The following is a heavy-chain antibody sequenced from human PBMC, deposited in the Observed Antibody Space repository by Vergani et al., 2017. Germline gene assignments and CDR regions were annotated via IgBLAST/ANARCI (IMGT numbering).Heavy chain of an antibody. J-gene: IGHJ4*02. CDR1: GGTFSSNS. CDR2: IIPIFGTT. D-gene: IGHD3-22*01. Sequence: QGQLAQSGAEVKKRGSSVKVSCKASGGTFSSNSISWVRQAPGQGLEWMGRIIPIFGTTSYAQKFQGRVTILADESTSTAYMELSSLRSEDTAVYYCARSSGYFSYYFDFWGQGSLVTVAS. CDR3: ARSSGYFSYYFDF. V-gene: IGHV1-69*13.